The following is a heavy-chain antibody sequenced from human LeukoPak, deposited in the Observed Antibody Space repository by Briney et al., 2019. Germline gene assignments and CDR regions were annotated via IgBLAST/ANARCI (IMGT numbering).Heavy chain of an antibody. Sequence: PSETLSLTCAVYGGSFSGYYWSWIRQPPGKGLEWIGEINHSGSTNYNPSLKSRVTISVDTSKNQFSLKLNSVTAADTAVYYCARRTYYMDVWGKGTTVTVSS. CDR2: INHSGST. V-gene: IGHV4-34*01. D-gene: IGHD3/OR15-3a*01. CDR3: ARRTYYMDV. J-gene: IGHJ6*03. CDR1: GGSFSGYY.